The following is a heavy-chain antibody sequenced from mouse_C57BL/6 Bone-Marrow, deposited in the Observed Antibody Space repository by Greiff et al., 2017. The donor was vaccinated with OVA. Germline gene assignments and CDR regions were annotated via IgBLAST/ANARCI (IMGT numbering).Heavy chain of an antibody. V-gene: IGHV1-69*01. Sequence: QVQLQQPGAELVMPGASVKLSCKASGYTFTSYWMHWVKQRPGQGLEWIGEIDPSDSYTNYNKKFKGKSTLTVDKSSSTAYMQLSSLTSEDSAVYYCARRHYSNYGFAYWGQGTLVTVSA. CDR3: ARRHYSNYGFAY. CDR2: IDPSDSYT. CDR1: GYTFTSYW. D-gene: IGHD2-5*01. J-gene: IGHJ3*01.